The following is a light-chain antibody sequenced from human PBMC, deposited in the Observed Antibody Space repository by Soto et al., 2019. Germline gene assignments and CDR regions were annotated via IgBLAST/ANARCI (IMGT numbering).Light chain of an antibody. CDR3: ISYTSSSTHVV. CDR2: DVS. J-gene: IGLJ2*01. V-gene: IGLV2-14*01. Sequence: QSALTQPASVSGSPGQSITISCTGTSSDVGGYNYVSWYQQHPGKAPKLMIYDVSNRPSGVSNRFSGSKSGNTASLTISGLQADDEADYYCISYTSSSTHVVFGGGTKLTVL. CDR1: SSDVGGYNY.